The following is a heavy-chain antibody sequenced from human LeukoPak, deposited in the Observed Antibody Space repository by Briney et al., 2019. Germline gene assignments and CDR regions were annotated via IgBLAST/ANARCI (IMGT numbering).Heavy chain of an antibody. CDR2: IYYSGST. Sequence: SETLSLTCTVSGGSISSSSYYWGWIRQPPGKELEWIGSIYYSGSTYYNPSLKSRVTISVDTSKNQFSLKLSSVTAADTAVYYCASSVLWFGAPGWFDPWGQGTLVTVSS. V-gene: IGHV4-39*01. CDR1: GGSISSSSYY. J-gene: IGHJ5*02. D-gene: IGHD3-10*01. CDR3: ASSVLWFGAPGWFDP.